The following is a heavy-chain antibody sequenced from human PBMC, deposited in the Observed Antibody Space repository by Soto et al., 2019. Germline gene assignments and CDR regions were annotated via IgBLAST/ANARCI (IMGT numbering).Heavy chain of an antibody. CDR1: GGSISSNNW. CDR2: IFHSGST. V-gene: IGHV4-4*02. Sequence: PSETLSLTCAVSGGSISSNNWWSWVRQPPGKGLEWIGEIFHSGSTNYNPSLRSRVAISVDRSKNQFSLKLSFVTAADTAVYYCARGGGYYFDYWGQGTLVTVS. J-gene: IGHJ4*02. D-gene: IGHD3-16*01. CDR3: ARGGGYYFDY.